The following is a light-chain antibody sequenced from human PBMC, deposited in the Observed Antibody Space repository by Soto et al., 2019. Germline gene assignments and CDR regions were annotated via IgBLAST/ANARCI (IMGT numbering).Light chain of an antibody. CDR3: QQYYSFPWT. J-gene: IGKJ1*01. CDR1: QNINAY. V-gene: IGKV1-39*01. Sequence: DIQLTQSPSSLSAYVGDGVTITCRSSQNINAYVNWYQQKSGKAPELLIYAASTLQSGVPSRFSGSGSGTDFTLTISCLQSEDFATYYCQQYYSFPWTFGQGTKVDIK. CDR2: AAS.